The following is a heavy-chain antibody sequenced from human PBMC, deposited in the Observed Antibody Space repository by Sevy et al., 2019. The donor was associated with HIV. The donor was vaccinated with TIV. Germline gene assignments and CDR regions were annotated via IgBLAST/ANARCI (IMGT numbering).Heavy chain of an antibody. CDR1: GFTFSSYG. J-gene: IGHJ4*02. CDR2: VSGSGAGGSHGST. Sequence: GGSLRLSCAASGFTFSSYGMNWVRQAPGKGLEWVSAVSGSGAGGSHGSTYYADSVKGRFTISRDNSKNTLYLQMNNLRAEDTAVYYCAKTADLWSGFPNWGQGTLVTVSS. V-gene: IGHV3-23*01. CDR3: AKTADLWSGFPN. D-gene: IGHD3-3*01.